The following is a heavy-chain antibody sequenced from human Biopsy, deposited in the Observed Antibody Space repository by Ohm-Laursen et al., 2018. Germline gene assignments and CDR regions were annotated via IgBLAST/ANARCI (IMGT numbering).Heavy chain of an antibody. J-gene: IGHJ2*01. CDR1: GASVKTSGYF. Sequence: TLSLTCSVSGASVKTSGYFWAWIRQRPGEGLEWIGYISYNERTHYNPSLTSRIAISFDTSNNRISLQLRSVSVADTAVYYCVREPKTGTAEAWYFDLWGRGSPVTVPS. CDR2: ISYNERT. CDR3: VREPKTGTAEAWYFDL. V-gene: IGHV4-31*03. D-gene: IGHD3-9*01.